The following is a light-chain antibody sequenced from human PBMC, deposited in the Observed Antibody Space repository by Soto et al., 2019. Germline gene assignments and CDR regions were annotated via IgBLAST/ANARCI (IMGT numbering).Light chain of an antibody. Sequence: DIQMTQSPSTLSASVGDRVTITCRASQSISSWLAWFQQKPGKAPNVLIYVASTLKIGVPSRFSGSGSGTEFTLTISGLQPDDFATYYCQHYSNSSPWTFGQGTKVEIK. CDR2: VAS. V-gene: IGKV1-5*03. J-gene: IGKJ1*01. CDR1: QSISSW. CDR3: QHYSNSSPWT.